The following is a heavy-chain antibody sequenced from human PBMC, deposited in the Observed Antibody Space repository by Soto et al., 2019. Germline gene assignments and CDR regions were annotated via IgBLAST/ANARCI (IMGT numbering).Heavy chain of an antibody. CDR2: IIPILGIA. J-gene: IGHJ4*02. CDR3: ARGWEEYYFDY. D-gene: IGHD3-16*01. Sequence: QVQLVQSGAEVKKPGSSVKVSCKASGGTFSSYTISWVRQAPGQGLEWMGRIIPILGIANYAQKFQGRVKITADKSTSTAYMELSSLRSEDTAVYYCARGWEEYYFDYLGQGTLVTVSS. CDR1: GGTFSSYT. V-gene: IGHV1-69*02.